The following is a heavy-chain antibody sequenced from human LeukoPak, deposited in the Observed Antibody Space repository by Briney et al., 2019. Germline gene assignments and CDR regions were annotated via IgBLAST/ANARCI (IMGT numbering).Heavy chain of an antibody. CDR2: IYTSGST. D-gene: IGHD6-13*01. V-gene: IGHV4-4*07. Sequence: PSETLSLTCTVSGGSISSYYWSWIRQPAGKGLEWIGRIYTSGSTNYNPSLKSRVNISVDTCKNQFLLKLSYVNAADTAVYYCARGRGIAAAGRYFDYWGQGTLVTVSS. CDR1: GGSISSYY. CDR3: ARGRGIAAAGRYFDY. J-gene: IGHJ4*02.